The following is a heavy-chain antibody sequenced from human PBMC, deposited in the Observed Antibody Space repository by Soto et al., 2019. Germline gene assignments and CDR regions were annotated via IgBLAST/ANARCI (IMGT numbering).Heavy chain of an antibody. Sequence: HPGGSLRLSCAASGFTFSSYAMSWVRQAPGKGLEWVSAISGSGGSTYYADSVKGRFTISRDNSKNTLYLQMNSLRAEDTAVYYCAKVDVYCTNGVCCDYFDYWGQGTLVTVSS. J-gene: IGHJ4*02. CDR3: AKVDVYCTNGVCCDYFDY. V-gene: IGHV3-23*01. CDR1: GFTFSSYA. D-gene: IGHD2-8*01. CDR2: ISGSGGST.